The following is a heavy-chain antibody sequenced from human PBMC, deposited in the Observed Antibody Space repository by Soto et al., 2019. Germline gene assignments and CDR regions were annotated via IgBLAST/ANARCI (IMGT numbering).Heavy chain of an antibody. J-gene: IGHJ6*02. CDR1: GGTFSSYA. V-gene: IGHV1-69*13. CDR3: ARATYYYGSGSYPYYYYYGMEV. Sequence: SVKVSCKASGGTFSSYAISWVRQAPGQGLEWMGGIIPIFGTANYAQKFQGRVTITADESTSTAYMELSSLRSEDTAVYYCARATYYYGSGSYPYYYYYGMEVWGQGTTVTVSS. D-gene: IGHD3-10*01. CDR2: IIPIFGTA.